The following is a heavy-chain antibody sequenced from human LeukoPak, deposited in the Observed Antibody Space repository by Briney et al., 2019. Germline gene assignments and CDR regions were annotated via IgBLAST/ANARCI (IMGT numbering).Heavy chain of an antibody. Sequence: GGSLRLSCGASGFTLSNYGMHWVRQAPGKGLEWVAGIWFDGSKTYYADSVRGRFTISRDSSKNTLYPHMNSLRVEDTAVYFCAKDRSSGYDLDYWGQGTLVTVSS. J-gene: IGHJ4*02. CDR2: IWFDGSKT. V-gene: IGHV3-33*06. CDR1: GFTLSNYG. CDR3: AKDRSSGYDLDY. D-gene: IGHD3-22*01.